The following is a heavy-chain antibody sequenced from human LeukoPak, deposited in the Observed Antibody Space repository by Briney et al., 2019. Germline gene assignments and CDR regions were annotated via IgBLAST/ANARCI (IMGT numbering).Heavy chain of an antibody. V-gene: IGHV1-58*02. Sequence: SVKVSCKASGFTFTNSAMQWVRQSRGQRLEWIGWIVVGSGNTNYAQKFHERVTITRDMSTSTAYMELSSLRSEDTAVYYCAAVGLQNWGQGTLVTVSS. J-gene: IGHJ4*02. CDR2: IVVGSGNT. CDR3: AAVGLQN. CDR1: GFTFTNSA. D-gene: IGHD2-21*02.